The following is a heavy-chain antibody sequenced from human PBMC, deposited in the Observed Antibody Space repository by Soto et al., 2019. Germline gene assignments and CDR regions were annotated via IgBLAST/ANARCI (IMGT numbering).Heavy chain of an antibody. J-gene: IGHJ3*02. CDR2: IRSKAYGGTT. CDR3: TREPITIFGVVTPDAFDI. D-gene: IGHD3-3*01. Sequence: GGSLRLSCTASGFTFGDYAMSWFRQAPGKGLEWVGFIRSKAYGGTTEYAASVKGRFTISRDDSKSIAYLQMNSLKTEDTAVYYCTREPITIFGVVTPDAFDIWGQGTMVTVSS. V-gene: IGHV3-49*03. CDR1: GFTFGDYA.